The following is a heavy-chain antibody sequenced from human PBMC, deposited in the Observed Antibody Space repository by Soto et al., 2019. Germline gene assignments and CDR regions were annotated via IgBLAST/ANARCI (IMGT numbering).Heavy chain of an antibody. Sequence: HPGGSLRLSCAVSGFSVSNNYINWVRQAPGKGLEWVSLVQSGGNTYYADSVKGRFTVSRDNSKNTLYLQMNSLRAEDTAVYYCARDYYRFNSGYGFSMDVWGQGTTVTVSS. J-gene: IGHJ6*02. CDR3: ARDYYRFNSGYGFSMDV. V-gene: IGHV3-66*02. D-gene: IGHD5-12*01. CDR1: GFSVSNNY. CDR2: VQSGGNT.